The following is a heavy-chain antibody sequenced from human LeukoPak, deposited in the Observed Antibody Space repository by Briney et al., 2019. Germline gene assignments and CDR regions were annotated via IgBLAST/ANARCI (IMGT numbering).Heavy chain of an antibody. D-gene: IGHD6-19*01. J-gene: IGHJ4*02. Sequence: ASVKVSCKASGYTFTGHYMHWVRQAPGQGLEWMGWINPNSGGTNYAQKFQGRVTMTRDTSISTAYMELSRLRSDDTAVYYCAPRIAVAGSDFDYWGQGTLVTVSS. CDR2: INPNSGGT. CDR1: GYTFTGHY. V-gene: IGHV1-2*02. CDR3: APRIAVAGSDFDY.